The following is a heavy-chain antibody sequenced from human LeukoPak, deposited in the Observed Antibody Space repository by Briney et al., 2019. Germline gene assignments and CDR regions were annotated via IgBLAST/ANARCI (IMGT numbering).Heavy chain of an antibody. CDR3: AKSHGYFPDSSAYLKRPRYWYFDL. Sequence: GGSLRLSCAAAGFTFSSHVMNWVPQAPGRGLEWVSGIGGYIGNTDYADSVKGRFTIYRDNANNMLYLEMNSLSDEDTAIYYCAKSHGYFPDSSAYLKRPRYWYFDLWGRGTLVTVSS. D-gene: IGHD3-22*01. CDR1: GFTFSSHV. J-gene: IGHJ2*01. V-gene: IGHV3-23*01. CDR2: IGGYIGNT.